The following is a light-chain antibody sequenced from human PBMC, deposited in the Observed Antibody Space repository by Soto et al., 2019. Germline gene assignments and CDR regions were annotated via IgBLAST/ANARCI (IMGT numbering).Light chain of an antibody. Sequence: DIQMTQSPSTLYASVGDRVTITFRASQSISSWLAWYQQKPGKAPKLLIYKASSLESGVPSRFSGSGSGTEFTLTISSLQPDDFATYYCQQYNSYWTFGQGTKVDIK. V-gene: IGKV1-5*03. CDR2: KAS. J-gene: IGKJ1*01. CDR3: QQYNSYWT. CDR1: QSISSW.